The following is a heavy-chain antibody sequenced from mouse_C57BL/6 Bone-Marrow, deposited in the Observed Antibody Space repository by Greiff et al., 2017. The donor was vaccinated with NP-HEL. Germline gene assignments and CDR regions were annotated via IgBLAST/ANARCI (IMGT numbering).Heavy chain of an antibody. Sequence: EVMLVESGGGLVKPGGSLKLSCAASGFTFSDYGMHWVRQAPEKGLEWVAYISSGSSTIYYADTVKGRFTISRDNAKNTLFLQMTSLRSEDTAMYYCARRDYYGSSSFWHFDVWGTGTTVTVSS. CDR3: ARRDYYGSSSFWHFDV. J-gene: IGHJ1*03. CDR1: GFTFSDYG. D-gene: IGHD1-1*01. CDR2: ISSGSSTI. V-gene: IGHV5-17*01.